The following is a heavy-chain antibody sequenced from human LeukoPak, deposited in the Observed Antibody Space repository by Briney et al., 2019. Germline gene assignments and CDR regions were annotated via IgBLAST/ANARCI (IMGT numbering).Heavy chain of an antibody. CDR1: GGSISSYY. J-gene: IGHJ4*02. Sequence: SETLSLTCTVSGGSISSYYWSWIRQPPGKGLEWIEYIYYSGSTYYNPSLKSRVTISVDTSKNQFSLKLSSVTAAGTAVYYCARDSGVATPFAFPLDYWGQGTLVTVSS. V-gene: IGHV4-30-4*01. CDR3: ARDSGVATPFAFPLDY. CDR2: IYYSGST. D-gene: IGHD5-12*01.